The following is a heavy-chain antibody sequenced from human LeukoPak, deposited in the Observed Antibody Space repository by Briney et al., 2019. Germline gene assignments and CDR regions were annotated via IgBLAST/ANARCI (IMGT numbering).Heavy chain of an antibody. CDR1: GFTFSSYW. D-gene: IGHD4-17*01. Sequence: GGSLRLSCAASGFTFSSYWMSWVRQAPGKGLEWVANIKQDGSEKYYVDSVKGRFTISRDNSKNTLYLQMNSLRAEDTAVYYCAKGPYGDAHYYYYMDVWGKGTTVTVSS. CDR3: AKGPYGDAHYYYYMDV. CDR2: IKQDGSEK. J-gene: IGHJ6*03. V-gene: IGHV3-7*01.